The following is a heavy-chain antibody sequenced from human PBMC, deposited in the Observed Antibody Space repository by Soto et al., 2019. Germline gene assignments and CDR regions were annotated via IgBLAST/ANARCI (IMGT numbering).Heavy chain of an antibody. V-gene: IGHV4-61*01. Sequence: SETLSLTXTVSGGSVSSGSYYWSWIRQPPGKGLVWIGYIYYSGSTNYNPSLKSRVTISVDTSKNQFSLKLSSVTAADTAVYYCARVVLGNWFDPWGQGTLVTVSS. J-gene: IGHJ5*02. CDR2: IYYSGST. CDR3: ARVVLGNWFDP. CDR1: GGSVSSGSYY. D-gene: IGHD3-10*02.